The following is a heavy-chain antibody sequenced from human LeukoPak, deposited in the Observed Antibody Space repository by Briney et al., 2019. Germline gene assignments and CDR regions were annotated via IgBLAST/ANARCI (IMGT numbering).Heavy chain of an antibody. CDR1: GFTFSNDW. D-gene: IGHD3-10*01. CDR3: ARDRVLGSGSSDY. CDR2: IRGDGGDT. J-gene: IGHJ4*02. V-gene: IGHV3-74*01. Sequence: GRSLRLSCTVAGFTFSNDWMHWVRQAPRKGLLWVSRIRGDGGDTNYADSVKGRYTVSRDNAKNTLYSQMNCLTTEDTAVYFCARDRVLGSGSSDYWGQGTLVTVSS.